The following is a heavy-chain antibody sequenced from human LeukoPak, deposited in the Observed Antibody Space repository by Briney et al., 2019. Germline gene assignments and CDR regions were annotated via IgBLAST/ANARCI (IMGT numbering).Heavy chain of an antibody. Sequence: ASVKVSCKASGYTFTGYYMHWVRQAPGQGLEWMGWINPNSGGTNYAQKFQGWVTMTRDTSISTAYMELSRLRSDDTAVYYCAGGRSYGSDAFDIWGQGTMVTVSS. D-gene: IGHD3-10*01. V-gene: IGHV1-2*04. CDR2: INPNSGGT. CDR1: GYTFTGYY. J-gene: IGHJ3*02. CDR3: AGGRSYGSDAFDI.